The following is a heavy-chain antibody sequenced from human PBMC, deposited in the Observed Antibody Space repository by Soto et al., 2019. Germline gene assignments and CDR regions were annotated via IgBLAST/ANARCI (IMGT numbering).Heavy chain of an antibody. CDR2: ISSSGSTI. D-gene: IGHD4-17*01. J-gene: IGHJ6*02. V-gene: IGHV3-48*03. CDR3: ARDGYGDPYYYYAMDV. Sequence: EVQLVESGGGLVQPGGSLRLSCAAPGFTFMLYEMSWVRQAPGKGLEWISYISSSGSTIYYADSVKGRFTISRDNAKNSLFLQMNSLRAEDTAVYYCARDGYGDPYYYYAMDVWGQGTTVTVSS. CDR1: GFTFMLYE.